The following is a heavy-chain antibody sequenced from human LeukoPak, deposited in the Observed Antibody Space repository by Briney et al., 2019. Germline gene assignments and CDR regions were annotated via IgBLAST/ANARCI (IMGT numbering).Heavy chain of an antibody. Sequence: LGESLKISCKGSGYSFTSYWIGWVRQMPGKGLEWMGIIYPGDSDTRYSPSFQGQVTISADKSISTAYLQWSSLKASDTAMYYCARPDNYCSSTSCYAGWFDPWGQGTLVTVSS. CDR3: ARPDNYCSSTSCYAGWFDP. CDR2: IYPGDSDT. V-gene: IGHV5-51*01. D-gene: IGHD2-2*01. J-gene: IGHJ5*02. CDR1: GYSFTSYW.